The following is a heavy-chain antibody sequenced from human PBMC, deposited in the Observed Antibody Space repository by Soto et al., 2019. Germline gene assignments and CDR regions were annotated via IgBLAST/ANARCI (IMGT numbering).Heavy chain of an antibody. CDR2: IWYDGSNK. J-gene: IGHJ6*02. D-gene: IGHD3-22*01. Sequence: GGSLRLSCAASGFTFSSYGMHWVRQAPGKGLEWVAVIWYDGSNKYYADSAKGRFTISRDNSKNTLYLQMNSLRAEDTAVYYCARGGGSGYYPYYYYGMDVWGQGTTVTVSS. V-gene: IGHV3-33*01. CDR1: GFTFSSYG. CDR3: ARGGGSGYYPYYYYGMDV.